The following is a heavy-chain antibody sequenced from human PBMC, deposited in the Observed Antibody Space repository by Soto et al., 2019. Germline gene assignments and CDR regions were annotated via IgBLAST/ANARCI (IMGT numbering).Heavy chain of an antibody. CDR1: GGTFSSYT. CDR2: IIPILGIA. V-gene: IGHV1-69*08. J-gene: IGHJ5*02. Sequence: QVQLVQSGAEVKKPGSSVKVSCKASGGTFSSYTISWVRQAPGQGLEWMGRIIPILGIANYAQKFQGRVTITADKSTSTAYMELSSLSSEDTAVYYSARDPSESYYLGWFDPWGQGTLITVSS. D-gene: IGHD1-26*01. CDR3: ARDPSESYYLGWFDP.